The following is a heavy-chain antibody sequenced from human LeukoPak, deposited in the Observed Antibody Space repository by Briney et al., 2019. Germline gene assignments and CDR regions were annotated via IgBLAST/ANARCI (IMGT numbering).Heavy chain of an antibody. J-gene: IGHJ5*02. CDR1: GFTFSSYW. CDR2: ISSSSSTI. Sequence: GGSLRLSCAASGFTFSSYWMSWVRQAPGKGLEWVSYISSSSSTIYYADSVKGRFTISRDNAKNSLYLQMNSLRAEDTAVYYCASGRFDPWGQGTLVTVSS. CDR3: ASGRFDP. V-gene: IGHV3-48*01.